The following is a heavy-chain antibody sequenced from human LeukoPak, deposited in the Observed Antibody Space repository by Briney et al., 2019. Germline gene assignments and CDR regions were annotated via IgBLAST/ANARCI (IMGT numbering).Heavy chain of an antibody. D-gene: IGHD3-3*01. V-gene: IGHV3-21*01. Sequence: GGSLRLSCAASGFTFSSYSMNWVRQAPGKGLDWVSSISSSSSYICYADSVKGRFTISRDNAKNSLYLQMNSLRAEDTAVYYCARGGMVTIFGVADYWGQGTLVTVSS. CDR1: GFTFSSYS. CDR2: ISSSSSYI. CDR3: ARGGMVTIFGVADY. J-gene: IGHJ4*02.